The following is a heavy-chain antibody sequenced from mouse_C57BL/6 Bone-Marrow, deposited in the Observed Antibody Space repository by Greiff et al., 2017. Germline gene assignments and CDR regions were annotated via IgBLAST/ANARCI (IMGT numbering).Heavy chain of an antibody. CDR1: GYTFTSYW. V-gene: IGHV1-52*01. Sequence: QVQLQQPGAELVRPGSSVKLSCKASGYTFTSYWMHWVKQRPIQGLEWIGNIAPSDSETHYNQKFKDKATLTVDTSSRSSYMPLRRLTSQVSAVYYCARWDDPRFAYWGQGTLVTVSA. CDR2: IAPSDSET. D-gene: IGHD2-3*01. J-gene: IGHJ3*01. CDR3: ARWDDPRFAY.